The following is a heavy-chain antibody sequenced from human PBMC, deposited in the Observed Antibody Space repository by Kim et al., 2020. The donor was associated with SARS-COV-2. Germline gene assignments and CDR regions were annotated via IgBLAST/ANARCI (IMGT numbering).Heavy chain of an antibody. J-gene: IGHJ4*02. V-gene: IGHV3-48*03. CDR2: R. CDR3: ARGPNYSPFDY. Sequence: RYCADSERGRFTVSRDNDKNSRCLQMNSLRAEDTAVCYCARGPNYSPFDYWGQGNLVTVSS. D-gene: IGHD4-4*01.